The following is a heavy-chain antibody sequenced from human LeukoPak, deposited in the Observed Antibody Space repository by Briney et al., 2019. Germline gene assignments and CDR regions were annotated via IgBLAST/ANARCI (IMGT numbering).Heavy chain of an antibody. CDR2: IGTAGDT. CDR3: ARETITMVRGVIMRYYFDY. V-gene: IGHV3-13*01. J-gene: IGHJ4*02. D-gene: IGHD3-10*01. Sequence: GGSLRLSCAASGFTFSSYDMHWVRQATGKGLEWVSAIGTAGDTYYPGSVKGRFTISRENAKNSLYLQMNSLRAGDTAVYYCARETITMVRGVIMRYYFDYWGQGTLVTVSS. CDR1: GFTFSSYD.